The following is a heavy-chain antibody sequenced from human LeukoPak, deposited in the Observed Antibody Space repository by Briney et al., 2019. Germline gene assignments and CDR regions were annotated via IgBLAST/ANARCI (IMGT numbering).Heavy chain of an antibody. J-gene: IGHJ4*02. D-gene: IGHD6-13*01. V-gene: IGHV4-4*02. CDR2: MYLGATT. CDR1: GGSISSLNL. Sequence: SGTLSLTCIVSGGSISSLNLWSWLRQPPGKGLEWIGEMYLGATTNFNPSLKSRVTILIDKSKNQLSLQLTSVTAADTAVYYCASRRIAAAGSFDYWGQGTLVTVSS. CDR3: ASRRIAAAGSFDY.